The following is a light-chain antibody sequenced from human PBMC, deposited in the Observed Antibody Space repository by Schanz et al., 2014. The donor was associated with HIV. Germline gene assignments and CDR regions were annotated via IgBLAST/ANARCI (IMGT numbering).Light chain of an antibody. CDR2: LNSDGSH. V-gene: IGLV4-69*01. J-gene: IGLJ3*02. CDR3: QTWDTGIQV. Sequence: QPVLTQSPSASASLGASVTLTCTLSSDHSTYAIAWHQQQPEKGPRFLMNLNSDGSHNKGDGIPDRFSGTSSGAERYLTISSLQSEDEADYYCQTWDTGIQVFGGGTKVTVL. CDR1: SDHSTYA.